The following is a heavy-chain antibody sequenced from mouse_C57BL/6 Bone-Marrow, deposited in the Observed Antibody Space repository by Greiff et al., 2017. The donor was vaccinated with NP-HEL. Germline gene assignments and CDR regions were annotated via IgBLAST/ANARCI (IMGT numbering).Heavy chain of an antibody. CDR2: ISSGGDYI. D-gene: IGHD1-1*01. CDR3: TRALRKYYAMDY. Sequence: EVQRVESGEGLEKPGGSLKLSCAASGFTFSSYAMSWVRQTPEKRLEWVAYISSGGDYIYYADTVKGRFTISRDNARNTLYLQMSSLKSEDTAMYYCTRALRKYYAMDYWGQGTSVTVSS. J-gene: IGHJ4*01. V-gene: IGHV5-9-1*02. CDR1: GFTFSSYA.